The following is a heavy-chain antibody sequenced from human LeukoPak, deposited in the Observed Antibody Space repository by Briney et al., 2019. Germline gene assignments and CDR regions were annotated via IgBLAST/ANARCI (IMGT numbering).Heavy chain of an antibody. D-gene: IGHD3-10*01. Sequence: SETLSLTCTVSAGSISSSTSYCGWIRQPPGEGLEWIGSIFYTGRTYHNPSLKSRVTISVDTSKNQFSLKLSSVTAADTSLYYCARAMVLEGWFESWGQGTPVTVSS. J-gene: IGHJ5*01. CDR2: IFYTGRT. V-gene: IGHV4-39*01. CDR1: AGSISSSTSY. CDR3: ARAMVLEGWFES.